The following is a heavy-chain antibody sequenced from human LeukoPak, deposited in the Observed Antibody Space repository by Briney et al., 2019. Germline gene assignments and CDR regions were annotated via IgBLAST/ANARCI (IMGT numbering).Heavy chain of an antibody. V-gene: IGHV3-23*01. Sequence: QSGGSLRLSCAASGFTFSSYSMNWVRQAPGKGLEWVSSISSTGGTTYYADSVKGRFTISRDNSKNTLYLQMNSLRAEDTAIYYCAKNGDRGAYCTGGTCYPYSYYYMDVWGKGTTVTI. CDR2: ISSTGGTT. CDR1: GFTFSSYS. D-gene: IGHD2-15*01. CDR3: AKNGDRGAYCTGGTCYPYSYYYMDV. J-gene: IGHJ6*03.